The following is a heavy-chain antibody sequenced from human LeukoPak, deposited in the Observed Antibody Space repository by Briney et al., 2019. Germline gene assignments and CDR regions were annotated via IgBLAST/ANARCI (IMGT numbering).Heavy chain of an antibody. CDR1: GYSFANYW. J-gene: IGHJ5*02. CDR3: ARLGYSGYDGHWFDP. CDR2: IYPGDSDS. Sequence: GESLKISCKGSGYSFANYWIGWVRQMPGKGLEWMGIIYPGDSDSRYSPSFQGQVTMSADKPINTAYLQWSSLKASDTAIYYCARLGYSGYDGHWFDPWGQGTLVTVSS. V-gene: IGHV5-51*01. D-gene: IGHD5-12*01.